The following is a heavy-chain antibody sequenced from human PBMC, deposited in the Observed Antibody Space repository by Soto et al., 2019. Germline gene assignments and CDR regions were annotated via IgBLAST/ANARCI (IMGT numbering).Heavy chain of an antibody. CDR1: GFTFSSYG. V-gene: IGHV3-30*03. CDR2: ISYDGSNK. CDR3: ATHPLGDLGGVDY. D-gene: IGHD3-16*01. J-gene: IGHJ4*02. Sequence: SLRLSCAASGFTFSSYGMHWVRQAPGKGLEWVAVISYDGSNKYYADSVKGRFTISRDNSKNTLYLQMNSLRAEDTAVYYCATHPLGDLGGVDYWGQGTLVTVSS.